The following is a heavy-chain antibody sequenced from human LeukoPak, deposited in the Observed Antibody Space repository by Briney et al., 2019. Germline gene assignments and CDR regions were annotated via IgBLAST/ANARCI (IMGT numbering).Heavy chain of an antibody. Sequence: SETLSLTCTVSGGSISSNTYYWGWIRQPPGKGLEWIGSIYHSGSTYYNPSLKSRLTISIDTSKNQFSLKLSSVTAADTAVYYCARSRATTHDYFDYWGQGTLVTVSS. CDR2: IYHSGST. CDR1: GGSISSNTYY. J-gene: IGHJ4*02. CDR3: ARSRATTHDYFDY. D-gene: IGHD5-24*01. V-gene: IGHV4-39*07.